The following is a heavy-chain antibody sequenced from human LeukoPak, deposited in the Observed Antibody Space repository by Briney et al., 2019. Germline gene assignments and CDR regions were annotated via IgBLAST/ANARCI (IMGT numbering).Heavy chain of an antibody. V-gene: IGHV3-23*01. CDR2: ISGSGDDT. D-gene: IGHD6-13*01. Sequence: GGSLRLSCAASGFTFSSYAMTWVRQAPGKGLEWVSGISGSGDDTYYAVSVKGRFTISRDTSKNTLYLQMNSLRAEDTAVFYCAKVSTRGIATAGHFDYWGQGTLVTVSS. CDR3: AKVSTRGIATAGHFDY. J-gene: IGHJ4*02. CDR1: GFTFSSYA.